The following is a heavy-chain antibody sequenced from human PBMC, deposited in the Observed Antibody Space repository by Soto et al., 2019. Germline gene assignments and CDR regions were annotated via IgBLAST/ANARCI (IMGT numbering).Heavy chain of an antibody. Sequence: QVQLVQSGAEVKKPGASVKVSCKASGYTFTSYDINWVRQATGQGLEWMGWMNPNSGNTGYAQKFQGRVTMTRNTSXXTAYMELSSLRSEDTAVYYCAIFGGYYYYYYGMDVWGQGTTVTVSS. V-gene: IGHV1-8*01. D-gene: IGHD3-3*02. CDR3: AIFGGYYYYYYGMDV. CDR1: GYTFTSYD. CDR2: MNPNSGNT. J-gene: IGHJ6*02.